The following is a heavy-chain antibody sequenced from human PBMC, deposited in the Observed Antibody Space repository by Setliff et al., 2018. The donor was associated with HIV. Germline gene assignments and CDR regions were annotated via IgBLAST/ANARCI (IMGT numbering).Heavy chain of an antibody. CDR3: ADRRDYYASGSYYFGS. Sequence: SGPTLVHPTQPLTLTCTFSGFSLTTTGVGVGWIRQPPGKALEWLALIYWDDDKRYSPSLKSRLTIIKDTSKNQVVLTMTNMDPVDTATYYCADRRDYYASGSYYFGSWGQGTMVTVS. CDR1: GFSLTTTGVG. V-gene: IGHV2-5*02. J-gene: IGHJ3*01. CDR2: IYWDDDK. D-gene: IGHD3-10*01.